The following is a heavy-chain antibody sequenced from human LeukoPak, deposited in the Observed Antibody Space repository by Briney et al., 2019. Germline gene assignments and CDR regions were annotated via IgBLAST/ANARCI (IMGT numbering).Heavy chain of an antibody. V-gene: IGHV3-64D*06. CDR1: GFTFSSYA. CDR2: ISSNGGST. D-gene: IGHD6-13*01. Sequence: PGGSLRLSCSTSGFTFSSYAMHWVRQAPGKGVEYVSAISSNGGSTYYADSVKGRFTISRDNSKNTLYLQMSSLRAEDTAVYYCVKDGEYSSSWYDYWGQGTLVTVSS. J-gene: IGHJ4*02. CDR3: VKDGEYSSSWYDY.